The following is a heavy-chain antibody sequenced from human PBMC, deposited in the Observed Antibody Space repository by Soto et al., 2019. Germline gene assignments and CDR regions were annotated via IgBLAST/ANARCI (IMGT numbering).Heavy chain of an antibody. CDR1: GFTFSLSA. CDR2: ITSGGVNT. V-gene: IGHV3-23*01. Sequence: GGALRLSCAASGFTFSLSAMTWVRQAPRKGLEWVSGITSGGVNTYYADSEKGRFTNSRDNSKDTLYMKPSSMRADHTHVYYCVRDIRGPCYLGPDVWGQGTTVTVSS. D-gene: IGHD2-15*01. J-gene: IGHJ6*02. CDR3: VRDIRGPCYLGPDV.